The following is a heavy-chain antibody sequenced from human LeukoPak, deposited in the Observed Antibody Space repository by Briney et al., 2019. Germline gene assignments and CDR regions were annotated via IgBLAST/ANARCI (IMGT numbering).Heavy chain of an antibody. CDR3: ARGVIQAGGNDFDY. Sequence: SETLSLTCTVSGGSISSSSYYWGWIRQPPGKGLEWIGSIYYSGSTYYNPSLKSRVTISVDTSKNQFSLKVISVTAADTAVYYCARGVIQAGGNDFDYWGQGTLVTVSS. J-gene: IGHJ4*02. CDR2: IYYSGST. CDR1: GGSISSSSYY. V-gene: IGHV4-39*07. D-gene: IGHD4-23*01.